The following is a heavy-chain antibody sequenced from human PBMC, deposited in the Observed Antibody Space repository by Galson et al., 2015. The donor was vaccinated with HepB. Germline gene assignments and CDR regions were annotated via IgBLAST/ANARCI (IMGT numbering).Heavy chain of an antibody. J-gene: IGHJ4*02. Sequence: SLRLSCAASGFTFDDYTMHWVRQAPGKGLEWVSLISWDGGSTYYADSVKGRFTISRDNSKNSLYLQMNSLRTEDTALYYCAKDLTGRRDGYMGYFDYWGQGTLVTVSS. V-gene: IGHV3-43*01. CDR2: ISWDGGST. D-gene: IGHD5-24*01. CDR1: GFTFDDYT. CDR3: AKDLTGRRDGYMGYFDY.